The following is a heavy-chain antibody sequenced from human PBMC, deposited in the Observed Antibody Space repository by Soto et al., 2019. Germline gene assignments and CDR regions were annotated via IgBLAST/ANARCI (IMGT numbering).Heavy chain of an antibody. D-gene: IGHD2-15*01. CDR3: AKLVIGYCSGNTCDDY. J-gene: IGHJ4*02. Sequence: VQLLESGGGLIQPGGSLRLSCAASGFTFSYGIHWLRQAPGKGLERVAYISYDSSNKFYGDSVKGRFTIARDNSKNTQSLQMNSLRAEDTAVYYCAKLVIGYCSGNTCDDYWGQGTLVAVSS. V-gene: IGHV3-30*18. CDR2: ISYDSSNK. CDR1: GFTFSYG.